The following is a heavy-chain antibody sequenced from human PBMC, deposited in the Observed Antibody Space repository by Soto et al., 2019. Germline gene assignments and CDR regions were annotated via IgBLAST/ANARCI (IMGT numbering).Heavy chain of an antibody. Sequence: SETLSLTCAVYGGSFSGYYWSWIRQPPGKGLEWIGEINHSGSTNYNPSLKSRVTISVDTSKNQFSLKLSSVTAADTAVYYCARVARSSGYYFPPRYWGQGTLVTVSS. J-gene: IGHJ4*02. CDR2: INHSGST. CDR3: ARVARSSGYYFPPRY. CDR1: GGSFSGYY. V-gene: IGHV4-34*01. D-gene: IGHD3-22*01.